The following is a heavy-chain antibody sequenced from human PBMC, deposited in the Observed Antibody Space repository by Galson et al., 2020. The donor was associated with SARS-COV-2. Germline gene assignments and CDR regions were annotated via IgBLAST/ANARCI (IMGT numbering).Heavy chain of an antibody. D-gene: IGHD3-16*01. V-gene: IGHV4-4*02. J-gene: IGHJ4*02. CDR3: ASNQDWGAFFDH. Sequence: SETLSLTCTVSGVSVSSRNWWTWVRQPPGMALEWIGEIFQSGTTNYNPSLESRVRVSVDESKNQFSLRLNSVTAADTAIYYCASNQDWGAFFDHWGQGVLVTVTS. CDR1: GVSVSSRNW. CDR2: IFQSGTT.